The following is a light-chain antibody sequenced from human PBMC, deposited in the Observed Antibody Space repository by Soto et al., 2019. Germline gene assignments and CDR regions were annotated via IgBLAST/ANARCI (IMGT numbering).Light chain of an antibody. J-gene: IGKJ4*01. CDR2: DAS. Sequence: DIQITQPPSTLSASVGDRVTITCRASQSIRPWLAWYQQKPGQAPKLLIYDASTLESGVPSRFSGSGSGTEFTLTISSLQSDDFATYYCQQYNSYSAITFGGGTKVDIK. CDR1: QSIRPW. V-gene: IGKV1-5*01. CDR3: QQYNSYSAIT.